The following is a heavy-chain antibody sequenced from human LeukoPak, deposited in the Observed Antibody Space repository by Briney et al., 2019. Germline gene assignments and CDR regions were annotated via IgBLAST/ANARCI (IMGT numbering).Heavy chain of an antibody. J-gene: IGHJ3*02. Sequence: PGGSLRLSCAASEFTFSSYAMQWVRQAPGKGLEWVSGISGSGGSTYYADSVKGRFTISRDNSKNTLYLQMNSLRAEDTAVYYCARDDYGGKLDIWGQGTVVTVSS. D-gene: IGHD4-23*01. CDR3: ARDDYGGKLDI. V-gene: IGHV3-23*01. CDR1: EFTFSSYA. CDR2: ISGSGGST.